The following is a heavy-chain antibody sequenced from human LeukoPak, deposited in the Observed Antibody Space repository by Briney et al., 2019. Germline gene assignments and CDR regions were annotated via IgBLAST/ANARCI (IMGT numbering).Heavy chain of an antibody. J-gene: IGHJ3*02. Sequence: GGSLRLSCAASGFTFSSYSMNWVRQAPGKGLEWVSSISSSSSYIYYADPVKGRFTISRDNAKNSLYLQMNSLRAEDTAVYYCARGPYCGGDCTGAFDIWGQGTMVTVSS. CDR1: GFTFSSYS. CDR3: ARGPYCGGDCTGAFDI. V-gene: IGHV3-21*01. D-gene: IGHD2-21*02. CDR2: ISSSSSYI.